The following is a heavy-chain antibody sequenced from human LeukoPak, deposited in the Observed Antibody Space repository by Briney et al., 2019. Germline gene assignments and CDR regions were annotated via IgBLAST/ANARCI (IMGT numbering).Heavy chain of an antibody. CDR2: INPNSGGT. Sequence: ASVKVSCKVSGYSFTDYYMHWVRQAPGQGLEWMGWINPNSGGTNYAQKFQGRVTMTRDTSISTAYMELSRLRSDDTAVYYCASLSSIAARDAFDIWGQGTMVTVSS. J-gene: IGHJ3*02. D-gene: IGHD6-6*01. V-gene: IGHV1-2*02. CDR3: ASLSSIAARDAFDI. CDR1: GYSFTDYY.